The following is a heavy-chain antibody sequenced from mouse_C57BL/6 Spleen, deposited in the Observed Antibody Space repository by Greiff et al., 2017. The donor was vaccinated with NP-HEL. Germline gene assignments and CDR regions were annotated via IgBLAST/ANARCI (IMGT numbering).Heavy chain of an antibody. CDR2: IYPGSGST. D-gene: IGHD1-1*01. J-gene: IGHJ4*01. V-gene: IGHV1-55*01. Sequence: QVQLQQPGAELVKPGASVKMSCKASGYTFTSYWITWVKQRPGQGLEWIGDIYPGSGSTNYNEKFKSKATLTVDTSSSTAYLPLSSLTSAHSAVSYWEREDYVGDAMEDWGQGTSVTVSA. CDR1: GYTFTSYW. CDR3: EREDYVGDAMED.